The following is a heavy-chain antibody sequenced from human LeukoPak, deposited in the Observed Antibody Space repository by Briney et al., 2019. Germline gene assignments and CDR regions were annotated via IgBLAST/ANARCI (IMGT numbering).Heavy chain of an antibody. CDR1: GYTFTSYG. CDR3: ARVYSFLNWFDP. V-gene: IGHV1-18*01. CDR2: ISAYNGNT. D-gene: IGHD5/OR15-5a*01. J-gene: IGHJ5*02. Sequence: ASVKVSCKASGYTFTSYGISWVRQAPGQGLEWMGWISAYNGNTNYAQKLQGRVTMTTDTSTSTVYMELRSLRSDDTAVYYCARVYSFLNWFDPWGQGTLVTVSS.